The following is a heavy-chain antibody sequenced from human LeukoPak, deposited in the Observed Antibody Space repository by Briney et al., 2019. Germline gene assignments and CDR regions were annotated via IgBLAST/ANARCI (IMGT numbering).Heavy chain of an antibody. D-gene: IGHD5-18*01. Sequence: PSETLSLTCTVSGGSVSSYYWSWIRQPPGKGLEWIGYIKSSGSSNYNPSLKSRVTISMDTSKNQFSLRLNSVTAADTAVYYCARTNGYSYGAIDYWGQGTLVTVSS. V-gene: IGHV4-59*02. CDR3: ARTNGYSYGAIDY. CDR2: IKSSGSS. CDR1: GGSVSSYY. J-gene: IGHJ4*02.